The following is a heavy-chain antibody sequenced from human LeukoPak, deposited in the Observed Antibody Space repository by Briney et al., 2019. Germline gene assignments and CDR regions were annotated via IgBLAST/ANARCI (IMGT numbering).Heavy chain of an antibody. V-gene: IGHV3-30*18. CDR1: GFTFSTFG. J-gene: IGHJ4*02. CDR2: ISHDGNNE. CDR3: AKVNNYDDY. D-gene: IGHD1/OR15-1a*01. Sequence: GGSLRLSCAASGFTFSTFGIHWVRQAPGKGLEWVAAISHDGNNEYYTDSVKGRFTISRDNSKNMIYLQMNSLRGEDSAVYYCAKVNNYDDYWGQGTLVTVPS.